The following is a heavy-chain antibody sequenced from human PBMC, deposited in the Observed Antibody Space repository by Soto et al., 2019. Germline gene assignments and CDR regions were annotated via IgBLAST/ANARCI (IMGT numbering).Heavy chain of an antibody. CDR2: INPNFAGT. CDR1: GGTFSGTA. V-gene: IGHV1-8*01. CDR3: ARKDYDFWSGPYNWFDP. J-gene: IGHJ5*02. Sequence: ASVKVSCKISGGTFSGTAINWVRQAPGQGHEWVGGINPNFAGTNYAQKFQGRVTMTRNTSTSTAYMELSSLRSEDTAVYYCARKDYDFWSGPYNWFDPWGQGTLVTVSS. D-gene: IGHD3-3*01.